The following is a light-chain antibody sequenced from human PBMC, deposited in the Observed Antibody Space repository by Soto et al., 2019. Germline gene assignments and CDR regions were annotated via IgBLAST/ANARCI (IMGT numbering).Light chain of an antibody. CDR1: QSISSY. V-gene: IGKV1-39*01. CDR2: PAS. Sequence: DIQMTHSPSSLSASVGDRVTITCRASQSISSYLNWYQQKPGKAPKLLIYPASSLQSGVPSRLSGRGSGTDFTLTISSLQPEDFATYYCQQSYSTPYTFGRGTMLEIK. CDR3: QQSYSTPYT. J-gene: IGKJ2*01.